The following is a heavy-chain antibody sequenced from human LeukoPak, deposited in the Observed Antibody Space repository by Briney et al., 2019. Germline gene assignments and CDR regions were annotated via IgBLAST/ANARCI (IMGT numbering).Heavy chain of an antibody. CDR3: AKGSTIWGTEYFQH. D-gene: IGHD3-16*01. J-gene: IGHJ1*01. CDR2: ISGGGAST. CDR1: GFTFSRYS. V-gene: IGHV3-23*01. Sequence: GGSLRLSCAASGFTFSRYSMSGARQAPGKGLEWVSDISGGGASTYYADAVKGRFTISRDNSKNTLYLQMSSLRAEDTAVYYCAKGSTIWGTEYFQHWGQGTMVTVSS.